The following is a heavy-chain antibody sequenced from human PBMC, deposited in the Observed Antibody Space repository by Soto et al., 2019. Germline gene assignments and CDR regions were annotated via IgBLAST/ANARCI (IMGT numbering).Heavy chain of an antibody. V-gene: IGHV3-30*03. CDR3: VAGQYFFDY. CDR1: GFSFSSYG. D-gene: IGHD6-19*01. J-gene: IGHJ4*02. Sequence: QVQLVESGGGVVQPGRSLRLSCAASGFSFSSYGMQWVRQAPGKGLESVAVKSYDGSNKYYADSVKDRFTISRDNSKKTLYLQMNSLRADDTAVYYCVAGQYFFDYCGQGTLVTVSS. CDR2: KSYDGSNK.